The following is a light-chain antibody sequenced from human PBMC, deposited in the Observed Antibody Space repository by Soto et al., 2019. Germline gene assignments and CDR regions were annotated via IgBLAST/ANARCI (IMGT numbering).Light chain of an antibody. CDR1: QSVSNNY. CDR2: GAS. V-gene: IGKV3-20*01. J-gene: IGKJ1*01. Sequence: EIVLTQSPGTLSLSPGERATLPCRASQSVSNNYLAWYQQKPGQAPRLLIYGASTRATGIPDRFSSSGSGTDFTLTISSLEPEDFAVYYCQQYGASPTFGQGTKVDI. CDR3: QQYGASPT.